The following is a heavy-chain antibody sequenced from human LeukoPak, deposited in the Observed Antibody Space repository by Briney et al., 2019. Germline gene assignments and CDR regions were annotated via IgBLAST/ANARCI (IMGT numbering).Heavy chain of an antibody. Sequence: GGSLRLSCAATGFTFSNYAIHWGRQAPGKGLEWVAFISDDGSRQHYADSVKGRFTISRDNSKNTLNLQMNSLRAEDTAVYYCVKDRTGIYTLDYSGQGTLVTVSS. D-gene: IGHD3-10*01. CDR2: ISDDGSRQ. J-gene: IGHJ4*02. CDR1: GFTFSNYA. CDR3: VKDRTGIYTLDY. V-gene: IGHV3-30-3*01.